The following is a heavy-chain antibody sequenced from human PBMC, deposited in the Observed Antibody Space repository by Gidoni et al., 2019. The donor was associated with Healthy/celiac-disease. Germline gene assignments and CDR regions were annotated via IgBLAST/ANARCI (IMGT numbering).Heavy chain of an antibody. CDR2: IKQDGSEK. Sequence: EVQLVASGGGLVQPGGSLRLSCSASGFTFSSYWMSWVRQAPGKGLEWVANIKQDGSEKYYVDSGKGRFTISRDNAKNSLYLQMNSLRAEDTAVYYCATKPWFGGGNWFDPWGQGTLVTVSS. CDR1: GFTFSSYW. J-gene: IGHJ5*02. D-gene: IGHD3-10*01. CDR3: ATKPWFGGGNWFDP. V-gene: IGHV3-7*03.